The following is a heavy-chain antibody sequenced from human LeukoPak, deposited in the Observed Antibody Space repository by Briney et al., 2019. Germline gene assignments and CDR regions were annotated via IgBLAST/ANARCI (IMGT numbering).Heavy chain of an antibody. CDR2: ISGSGGST. J-gene: IGHJ6*03. Sequence: GGSLRLSCSASGFTLSDHFMDWVRQAPGKGLEWVSAISGSGGSTYYADSVKGRFTISRDNSKNTLYLQMNSLRAEDTAVYYCAKDEGLLWFGELNYYMDVWGKGTTVTVSS. CDR1: GFTLSDHF. CDR3: AKDEGLLWFGELNYYMDV. D-gene: IGHD3-10*01. V-gene: IGHV3-23*01.